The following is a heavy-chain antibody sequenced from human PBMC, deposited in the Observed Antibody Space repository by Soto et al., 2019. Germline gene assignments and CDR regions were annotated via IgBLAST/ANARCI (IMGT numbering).Heavy chain of an antibody. V-gene: IGHV4-34*01. CDR1: GGSFSGYY. Sequence: QVQLQQWGAGLLKPSETLSLTCAVYGGSFSGYYWSWIRQPPGKGLEWIGEINHSGSTNYNPSLKSRVTISVDTSKNQFSLKLSSVTAADTAVYYCARGSVVVTRWFDPWGQGTLVTVSS. CDR3: ARGSVVVTRWFDP. D-gene: IGHD3-22*01. CDR2: INHSGST. J-gene: IGHJ5*02.